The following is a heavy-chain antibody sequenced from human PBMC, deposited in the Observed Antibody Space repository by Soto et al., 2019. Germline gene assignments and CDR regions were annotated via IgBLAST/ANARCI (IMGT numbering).Heavy chain of an antibody. CDR1: GYTFTSYG. CDR3: ARNVDTAMVTVFYYYYYMDV. CDR2: ISAYNGNT. Sequence: QVQLVQSGAEVKKPGASVKVSCKASGYTFTSYGISWVRQAPGQGLEWMGWISAYNGNTNYAQKLQGSVTMTTDTSTSTDYMELRSLRSDDTVVYYCARNVDTAMVTVFYYYYYMDVWGKGTTVTVSS. J-gene: IGHJ6*03. V-gene: IGHV1-18*01. D-gene: IGHD5-18*01.